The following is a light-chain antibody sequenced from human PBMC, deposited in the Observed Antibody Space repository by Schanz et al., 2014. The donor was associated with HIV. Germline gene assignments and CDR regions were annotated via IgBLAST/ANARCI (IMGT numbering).Light chain of an antibody. J-gene: IGLJ1*01. CDR1: SGDVGSYNY. CDR3: QSFDSTLSPFYV. V-gene: IGLV2-14*03. CDR2: EVS. Sequence: QSALTQPASVSGSPGQSITISCTGTSGDVGSYNYVSWYQQHPGKAPKLMIYEVSNRPSGVSNRFSGSKSGTSASLAITGLQAEDEADYYCQSFDSTLSPFYVFGTGTKLTVL.